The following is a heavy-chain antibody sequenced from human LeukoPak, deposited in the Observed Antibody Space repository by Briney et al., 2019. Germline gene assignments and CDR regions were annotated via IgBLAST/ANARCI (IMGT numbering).Heavy chain of an antibody. Sequence: ASVKVSCKASGYTFTSYAISWVRQAPGQGLEWMGWISADNGNTDYAQRFQGRVTMTTDTSTSTAYMELSRLRSDDTAVYYCARVGFGGTYYDWFDPWGQGTLVTVSS. J-gene: IGHJ5*02. V-gene: IGHV1-18*01. CDR3: ARVGFGGTYYDWFDP. CDR2: ISADNGNT. D-gene: IGHD1-26*01. CDR1: GYTFTSYA.